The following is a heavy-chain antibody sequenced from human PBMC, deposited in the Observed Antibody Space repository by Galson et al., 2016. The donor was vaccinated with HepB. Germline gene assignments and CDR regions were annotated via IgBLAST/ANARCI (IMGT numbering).Heavy chain of an antibody. Sequence: PALVKPTQTLTLTCTLSGVSLNNNAMAVGWIRQPPGKALEWLALVYSNDDKRYSPSLRSRLTITRDTSKNQVVLTMTNLDPLDTATYLCAHSKRLGVFTLFDSWGQGTLVTVSS. J-gene: IGHJ4*02. CDR2: VYSNDDK. CDR3: AHSKRLGVFTLFDS. D-gene: IGHD1-1*01. CDR1: GVSLNNNAMA. V-gene: IGHV2-5*01.